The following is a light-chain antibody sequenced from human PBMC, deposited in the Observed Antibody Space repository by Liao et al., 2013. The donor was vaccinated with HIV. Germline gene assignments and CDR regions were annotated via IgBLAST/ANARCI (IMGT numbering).Light chain of an antibody. Sequence: SYELTQPPSVSVAPGKAARVTCGGHNIGGKSVHWYQHKPGQAPTVVIYYDTERPSGIPERLSGSNSQNTATLTISRVEAGDEADYYCQVWDALSDHPVIFGGGTKLNVL. J-gene: IGLJ2*01. CDR3: QVWDALSDHPVI. CDR1: NIGGKS. V-gene: IGLV3-21*01. CDR2: YDT.